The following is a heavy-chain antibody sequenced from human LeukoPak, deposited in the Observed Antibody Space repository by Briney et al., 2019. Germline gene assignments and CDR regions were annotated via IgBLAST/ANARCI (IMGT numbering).Heavy chain of an antibody. CDR1: GFTFSSYA. Sequence: PGGSLRLSWAPAGFTFSSYAMGWGRQAPGKGLEWVSSISGSGGDTYYADSVRGRFTISRDNSKNMLYLLMNSLRAEDTAVYYCAKLSWREVLTADFDYWGQGTLVTVSS. CDR2: ISGSGGDT. D-gene: IGHD1-26*01. J-gene: IGHJ4*02. V-gene: IGHV3-23*01. CDR3: AKLSWREVLTADFDY.